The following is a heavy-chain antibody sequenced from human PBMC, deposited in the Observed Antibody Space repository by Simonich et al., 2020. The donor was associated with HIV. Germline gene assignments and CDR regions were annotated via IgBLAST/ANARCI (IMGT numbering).Heavy chain of an antibody. CDR2: IQHSGST. J-gene: IGHJ4*02. D-gene: IGHD2-2*01. CDR3: ARGFYQRLYYFDY. CDR1: GGSFRGYY. V-gene: IGHV4-34*01. Sequence: QVQLQQWGAGLLKPSETLSLTCAVYGGSFRGYYWSWIRQPPGKGLGWIGEIQHSGSTNYNPSLKSRVTISVDTSKNQFSLKLSSVTAADTAVYYCARGFYQRLYYFDYWGQGTLVTVSS.